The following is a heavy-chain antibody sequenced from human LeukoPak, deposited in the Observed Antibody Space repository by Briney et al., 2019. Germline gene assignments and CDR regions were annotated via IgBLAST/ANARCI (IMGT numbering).Heavy chain of an antibody. D-gene: IGHD1-26*01. CDR3: ARGYYQGYFDY. J-gene: IGHJ4*02. CDR1: GFTFSSYW. CDR2: INGDGSST. Sequence: AGGSLRLSCAASGFTFSSYWMSWVRQAPGEGLVWVSRINGDGSSTIYADSVRGRFTISRDNSKNTLYLKMNSQRAEDTSVYYCARGYYQGYFDYWGQGTLVTVSS. V-gene: IGHV3-74*01.